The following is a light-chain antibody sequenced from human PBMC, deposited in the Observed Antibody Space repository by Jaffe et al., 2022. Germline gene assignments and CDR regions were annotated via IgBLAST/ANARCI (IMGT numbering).Light chain of an antibody. CDR1: SSDVGRYDY. CDR2: DVS. Sequence: QSALTQPASVSGSPGQSITISCTGTSSDVGRYDYVSWFQQHPGTAPKLMIYDVSYRPSGVSNRFSGSKSGNSASLTISGLQAEDEADYYCSSYTGTSPLVLFGGGTRLTVL. V-gene: IGLV2-14*03. CDR3: SSYTGTSPLVL. J-gene: IGLJ2*01.